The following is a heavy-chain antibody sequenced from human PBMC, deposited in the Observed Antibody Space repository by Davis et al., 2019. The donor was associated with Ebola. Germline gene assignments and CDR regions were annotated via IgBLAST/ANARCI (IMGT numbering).Heavy chain of an antibody. CDR2: TYYSGST. J-gene: IGHJ3*02. CDR1: GGSITSYY. V-gene: IGHV4-59*01. D-gene: IGHD6-13*01. CDR3: ARALMPRSWLDAFDI. Sequence: MPSETLSLTCTVSGGSITSYYWSWIRQPPAKGLEWIGYTYYSGSTNYNPSLKSRVTISVDTSKNQFTLKLSSVTAADTAVYYCARALMPRSWLDAFDIWGQGTMVTVSS.